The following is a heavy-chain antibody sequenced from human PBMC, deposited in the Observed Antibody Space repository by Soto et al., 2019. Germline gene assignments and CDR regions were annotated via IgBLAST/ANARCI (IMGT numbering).Heavy chain of an antibody. Sequence: SLRLSCAASGFTFSSYDMHWVRQATGKGLEWVSAIGTAGDTYYPGSVKGRFTISRENAKNSLYLQMNSLRAGDTAVYYCARSPSHSGYDPHFDYWGQGTLVTVSS. J-gene: IGHJ4*02. CDR1: GFTFSSYD. CDR2: IGTAGDT. V-gene: IGHV3-13*01. D-gene: IGHD5-12*01. CDR3: ARSPSHSGYDPHFDY.